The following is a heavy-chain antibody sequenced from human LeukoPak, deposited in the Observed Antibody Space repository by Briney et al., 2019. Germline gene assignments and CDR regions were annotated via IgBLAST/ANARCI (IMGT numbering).Heavy chain of an antibody. CDR2: ISYDGSNK. J-gene: IGHJ4*02. V-gene: IGHV3-30*04. Sequence: TGGSLRLSCAASGFTFSSYAMHWVRQAPGKGLEWVAVISYDGSNKYYADSVKGRFTISRDNSKNTLYLQMNSLRAEDTAVYYCARSPYDFSRFDYRGQGTLVTVSS. D-gene: IGHD3-3*01. CDR1: GFTFSSYA. CDR3: ARSPYDFSRFDY.